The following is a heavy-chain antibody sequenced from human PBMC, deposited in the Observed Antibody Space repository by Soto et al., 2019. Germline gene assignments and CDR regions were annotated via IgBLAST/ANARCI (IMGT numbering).Heavy chain of an antibody. Sequence: GGSLRLSCAASGFTLSDYYMTWVRQTPGKGLEWISYISSTGGTVNYADSVKGRFTISRDNIKNSLFLQMTSLRDEDTAVYYCARDGLDYYGLDVWGQGTTVTVSS. V-gene: IGHV3-11*01. CDR3: ARDGLDYYGLDV. J-gene: IGHJ6*02. CDR1: GFTLSDYY. CDR2: ISSTGGTV.